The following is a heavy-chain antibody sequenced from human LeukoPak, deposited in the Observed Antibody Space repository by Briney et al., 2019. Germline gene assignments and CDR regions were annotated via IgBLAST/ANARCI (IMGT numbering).Heavy chain of an antibody. CDR3: ARDLYYFRWFDP. V-gene: IGHV4-34*01. D-gene: IGHD3-16*01. CDR2: INHSGST. Sequence: PSETLSLTCAVYGGSFSGYYWSWIRRPPGKGLEWIGEINHSGSTNYNPSLKSRVTISVDTSKNQFSLKLSSVTAADTAVYYCARDLYYFRWFDPWGQGTLVTVSS. CDR1: GGSFSGYY. J-gene: IGHJ5*02.